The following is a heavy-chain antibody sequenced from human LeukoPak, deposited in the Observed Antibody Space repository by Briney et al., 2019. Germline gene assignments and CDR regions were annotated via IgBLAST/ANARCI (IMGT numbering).Heavy chain of an antibody. CDR3: ARLRFDFWSGYTHPYFDY. V-gene: IGHV4-39*01. D-gene: IGHD3-3*01. Sequence: SETLSLTCTVSGGSNSSSSYSWGWIRQPPGKGLEWIGSIYYSGTTYYNPSLKSRVTISVDTSKIQFSLKLSSVAATDTAVYFCARLRFDFWSGYTHPYFDYWGQGTLVTVSS. CDR2: IYYSGTT. J-gene: IGHJ4*02. CDR1: GGSNSSSSYS.